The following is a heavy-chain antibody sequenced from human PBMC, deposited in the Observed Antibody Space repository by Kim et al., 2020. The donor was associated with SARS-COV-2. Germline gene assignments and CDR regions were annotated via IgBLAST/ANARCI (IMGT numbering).Heavy chain of an antibody. Sequence: GGSLRLSCAASGFTFSSYAMSWVRQAPGKGLEWVSAISGSGGSTYYADSVKGRFTISRDNSKNTLYLQMNSLRAEDTAVYYCAKSSDECELPSIDYWGQGTLVTVSS. J-gene: IGHJ4*02. CDR2: ISGSGGST. CDR1: GFTFSSYA. CDR3: AKSSDECELPSIDY. V-gene: IGHV3-23*01. D-gene: IGHD1-26*01.